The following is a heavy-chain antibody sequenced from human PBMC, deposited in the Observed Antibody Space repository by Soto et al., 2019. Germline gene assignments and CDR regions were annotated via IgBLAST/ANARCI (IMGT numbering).Heavy chain of an antibody. CDR1: GGTFSSYA. D-gene: IGHD3-10*01. CDR2: IIPILGTA. Sequence: QVQLVQSGAEVKKPGSVMKVSCKASGGTFSSYAISWVRQAPGQGLEWMGGIIPILGTANYAQKFQGRVTITADESTSTAYMELSCLRSEDTAVYYCATHGEAHYYYGMDVWGQGTTVTVSS. V-gene: IGHV1-69*11. J-gene: IGHJ6*02. CDR3: ATHGEAHYYYGMDV.